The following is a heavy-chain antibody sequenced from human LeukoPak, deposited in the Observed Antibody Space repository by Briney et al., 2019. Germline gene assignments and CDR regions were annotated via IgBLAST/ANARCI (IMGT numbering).Heavy chain of an antibody. J-gene: IGHJ4*02. CDR2: ISSSSSYI. CDR3: ARAGGSYTLLPY. V-gene: IGHV3-21*01. Sequence: GGSLRLSCAASGFTFSSYSMNWVRQAPGKGLEWVSSISSSSSYIYYADSVKGRFTISRDNAKNSLYLQMNSLRAEDTAVYYCARAGGSYTLLPYWGQGTLVTVSS. D-gene: IGHD1-26*01. CDR1: GFTFSSYS.